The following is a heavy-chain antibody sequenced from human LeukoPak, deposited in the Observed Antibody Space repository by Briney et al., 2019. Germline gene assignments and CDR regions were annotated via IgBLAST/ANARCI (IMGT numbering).Heavy chain of an antibody. V-gene: IGHV3-23*01. CDR3: ARDGGYCSSTSCYGKAYYYYMDV. Sequence: GGTLRLSCAASGFTFSSYGMSWVRQAPGKGLEWVSAISGSGGSTYYADSVKGRFTISRDNAKSSLYLQMNSLRAGDTAVYYCARDGGYCSSTSCYGKAYYYYMDVWGKGTTVTVSS. J-gene: IGHJ6*03. CDR1: GFTFSSYG. CDR2: ISGSGGST. D-gene: IGHD2-2*01.